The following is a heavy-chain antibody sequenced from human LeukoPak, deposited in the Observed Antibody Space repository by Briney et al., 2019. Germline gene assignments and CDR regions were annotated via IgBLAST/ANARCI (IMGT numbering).Heavy chain of an antibody. V-gene: IGHV1-46*01. J-gene: IGHJ4*02. CDR1: GSTFTSYY. CDR2: INPSGGST. D-gene: IGHD6-13*01. Sequence: AAVKVSSKASGSTFTSYYMHWARPAPGQGLEWMGIINPSGGSTSYAQKFQGRATMTRETSTSTVYMELSSLRSEDTAVYYCARFPASSSWYKGELFDYWGQGTPVTVSS. CDR3: ARFPASSSWYKGELFDY.